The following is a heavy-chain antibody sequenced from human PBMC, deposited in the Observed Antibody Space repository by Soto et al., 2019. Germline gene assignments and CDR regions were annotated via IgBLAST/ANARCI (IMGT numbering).Heavy chain of an antibody. V-gene: IGHV3-64*01. CDR2: ITSNGGNT. J-gene: IGHJ6*02. CDR3: ARRIPFGYGMDV. D-gene: IGHD2-21*01. CDR1: GFTFSSYA. Sequence: GGSLRLSCAASGFTFSSYALHWVRQAPGKGLEYVSVITSNGGNTDYASSVKGRFTISRDNSKNTLYLQMGSLRAEDMAVYYCARRIPFGYGMDVWGQGTTVTVSS.